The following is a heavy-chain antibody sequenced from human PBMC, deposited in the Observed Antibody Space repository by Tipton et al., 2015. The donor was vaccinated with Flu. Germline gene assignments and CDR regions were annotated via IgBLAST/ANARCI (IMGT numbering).Heavy chain of an antibody. Sequence: TLSLTCTVSGDSMRSDYFWAWIRQAPGKGLEWIGNIHYSGSPHYNPSLKSRVTITVDTSKNQFSLRLSSMTAADTAVYYCATPSSPTVMDAFDIWGRGTLVTVSS. CDR1: GDSMRSDYF. J-gene: IGHJ3*02. V-gene: IGHV4-38-2*02. D-gene: IGHD2-2*01. CDR2: IHYSGSP. CDR3: ATPSSPTVMDAFDI.